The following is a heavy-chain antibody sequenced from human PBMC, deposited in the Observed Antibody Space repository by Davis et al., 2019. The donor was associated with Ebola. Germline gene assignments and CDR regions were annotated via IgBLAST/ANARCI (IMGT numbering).Heavy chain of an antibody. CDR2: INPNSGGT. CDR1: GYTFTGYY. CDR3: AREGSSWGEYYFDY. D-gene: IGHD6-13*01. J-gene: IGHJ4*02. Sequence: VKVSCKASGYTFTGYYMHWVRQAPGQGLEWMGRINPNSGGTNYAQKFQGRVTMTRDTSISTAYMELSRLRSDDTAVYYCAREGSSWGEYYFDYWGQGTLVTVSS. V-gene: IGHV1-2*06.